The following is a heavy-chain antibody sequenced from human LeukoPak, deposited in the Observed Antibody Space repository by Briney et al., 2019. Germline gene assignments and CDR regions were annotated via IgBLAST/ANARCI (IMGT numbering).Heavy chain of an antibody. J-gene: IGHJ4*02. Sequence: ASVKVSCKASGYTFTSYDINWVRQATGQGLEWMGWMNTNSGNTGYAQKFQGRVTMTRNTSISTAYMELSSLRSEDTAVYYCARGKWQQLVRVLVYWGQGTLVTVSS. CDR1: GYTFTSYD. CDR3: ARGKWQQLVRVLVY. CDR2: MNTNSGNT. D-gene: IGHD6-13*01. V-gene: IGHV1-8*01.